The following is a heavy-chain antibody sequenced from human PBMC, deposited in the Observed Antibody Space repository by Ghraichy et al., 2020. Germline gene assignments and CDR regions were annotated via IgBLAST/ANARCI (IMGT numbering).Heavy chain of an antibody. CDR2: IYSGGST. CDR3: ARDEGSGTEY. V-gene: IGHV3-53*01. Sequence: GESLNISCAASGFTVSSNYMSWVRQAPGKGLEWVSVIYSGGSTYYADSVKGRFTISRDNSKNTLYLQMNSLRGEDTAVYYCARDEGSGTEYWGQGTLVTVSS. CDR1: GFTVSSNY. J-gene: IGHJ4*02. D-gene: IGHD1-1*01.